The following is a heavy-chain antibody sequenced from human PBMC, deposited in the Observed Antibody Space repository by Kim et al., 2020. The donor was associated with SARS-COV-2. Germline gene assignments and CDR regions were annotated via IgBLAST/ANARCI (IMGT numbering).Heavy chain of an antibody. J-gene: IGHJ4*02. Sequence: GGSLRLSCAASGFSFSDYYMSWLRQAPGKGLEWLSYISGNGGDINYADSVRGRFIISRDNAKNSLHLQMNNLRAEDTALYYCARELRGYSYDSIWGQGTLVTVSS. D-gene: IGHD5-18*01. CDR1: GFSFSDYY. V-gene: IGHV3-11*01. CDR3: ARELRGYSYDSI. CDR2: ISGNGGDI.